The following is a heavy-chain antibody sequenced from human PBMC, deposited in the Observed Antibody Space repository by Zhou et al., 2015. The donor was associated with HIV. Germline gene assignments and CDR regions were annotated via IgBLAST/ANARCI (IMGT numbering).Heavy chain of an antibody. J-gene: IGHJ6*02. V-gene: IGHV1-2*02. CDR3: ARDANAATGMDV. D-gene: IGHD6-25*01. CDR1: GYTFTGYY. Sequence: QVQLVQSGAEVKKPGASVKVSCKASGYTFTGYYIHWVRQAPGQGLELMGWINPKNTDTKYVTKFQGRVIMTSDTSISTVYMELSRLRSDDTAVYYCARDANAATGMDVWGQGP. CDR2: INPKNTDT.